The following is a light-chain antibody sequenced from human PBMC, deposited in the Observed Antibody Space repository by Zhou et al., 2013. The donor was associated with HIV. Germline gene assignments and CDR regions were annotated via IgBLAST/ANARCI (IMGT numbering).Light chain of an antibody. CDR2: GAS. V-gene: IGKV3-15*01. CDR3: QQYDNWPPFT. J-gene: IGKJ3*01. Sequence: EIVLTQSPGTLSLSPGQRATLSCRASQSVSNNFLAWYQQKPGQAPRLLIYGASTRVTGIPARFSGSGSGTEFTLTISSLQSEDFAVYYCQQYDNWPPFTFGPGTKVESK. CDR1: QSVSNN.